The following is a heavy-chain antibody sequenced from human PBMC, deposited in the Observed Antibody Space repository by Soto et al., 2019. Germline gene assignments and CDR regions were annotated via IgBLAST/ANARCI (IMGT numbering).Heavy chain of an antibody. CDR2: LSGSETM. J-gene: IGHJ5*02. Sequence: GGSLRLSCAASGFSVSDYAIAWVRQAPGKGLEWVSSLSGSETMRQADSVKGRFTISRDNSKNTVYLQMNNLRVEDTALYYCTKSTRVATVFRWGLDLCGQGTQVTVSS. D-gene: IGHD5-12*01. CDR3: TKSTRVATVFRWGLDL. V-gene: IGHV3-23*01. CDR1: GFSVSDYA.